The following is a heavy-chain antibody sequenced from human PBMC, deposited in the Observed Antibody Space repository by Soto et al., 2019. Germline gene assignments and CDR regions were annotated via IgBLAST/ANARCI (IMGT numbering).Heavy chain of an antibody. CDR2: ISTYNGNT. Sequence: QVQLVQSGVEVKRPGASVKVSCTTSGYPFSSYGFNWVRQAPGQGLELLGWISTYNGNTKYAQELQGRFTLTTDTATRTAYMELRSLRFDDTGVYYCAREHDMVATSLDYLGQGTIVTVS. CDR1: GYPFSSYG. V-gene: IGHV1-18*04. J-gene: IGHJ4*02. CDR3: AREHDMVATSLDY. D-gene: IGHD5-12*01.